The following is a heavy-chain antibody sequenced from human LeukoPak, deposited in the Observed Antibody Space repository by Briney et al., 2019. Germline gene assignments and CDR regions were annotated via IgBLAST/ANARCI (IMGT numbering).Heavy chain of an antibody. CDR2: IIETGASP. D-gene: IGHD6-19*01. J-gene: IGHJ4*02. Sequence: GGSLRHPCAASGFSFSLYAMNWVRQAPGKGLEWVSTIIETGASPYYADSVRGRFTVSRDSSKNMFYLQMNSLRAEDTAIYYCARRGAGSGGLDYWGQGTLVTVSS. CDR3: ARRGAGSGGLDY. CDR1: GFSFSLYA. V-gene: IGHV3-23*01.